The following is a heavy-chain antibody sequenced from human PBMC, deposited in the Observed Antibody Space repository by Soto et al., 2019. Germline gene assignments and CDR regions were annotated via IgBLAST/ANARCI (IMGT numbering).Heavy chain of an antibody. D-gene: IGHD4-17*01. CDR3: ARVVVPTTATTSNWFDP. CDR1: GYTFTTYY. V-gene: IGHV1-46*01. J-gene: IGHJ5*02. CDR2: INPSGGST. Sequence: QVQLVQSGADVKEPGASVKVSCKASGYTFTTYYLHWVRQAPGQGLEWMGIINPSGGSTNYAQRFQGRVTMTSDTSTSTVYMELSSLRADDTAVYYCARVVVPTTATTSNWFDPWGQGNLVSVSS.